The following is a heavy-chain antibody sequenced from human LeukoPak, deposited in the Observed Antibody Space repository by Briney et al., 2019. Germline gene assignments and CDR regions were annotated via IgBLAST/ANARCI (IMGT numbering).Heavy chain of an antibody. CDR3: ARGVFWGVPAANQIPYYYYMDV. CDR1: GYTFTGYY. CDR2: INPNSGGT. V-gene: IGHV1-2*02. D-gene: IGHD2-2*01. J-gene: IGHJ6*03. Sequence: ASVKVSCKASGYTFTGYYMHWVRQAPGQGLEWMGWINPNSGGTNYAQKFQGRVTMTRDTSISTAYMELSRLRSDDTAVYYCARGVFWGVPAANQIPYYYYMDVWGKGTTVTVSS.